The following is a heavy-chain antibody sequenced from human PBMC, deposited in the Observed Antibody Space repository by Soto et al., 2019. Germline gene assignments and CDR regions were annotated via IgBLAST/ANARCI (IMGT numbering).Heavy chain of an antibody. Sequence: AGGSLRLSCAASGFTFSSYAMHWVRQAPGKGLEWVAVISYDGSNKYYADSVKGRFTISRDNSKNTLYLQMNSLRAEDTAVYYCARDSRSPIWFGELFWFDPWGQGTLVTVSS. V-gene: IGHV3-30-3*01. CDR1: GFTFSSYA. CDR2: ISYDGSNK. CDR3: ARDSRSPIWFGELFWFDP. J-gene: IGHJ5*02. D-gene: IGHD3-10*01.